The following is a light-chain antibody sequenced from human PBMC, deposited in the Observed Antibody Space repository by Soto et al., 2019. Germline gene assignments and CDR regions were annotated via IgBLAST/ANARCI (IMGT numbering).Light chain of an antibody. CDR3: QQYQSWPLT. V-gene: IGKV3-15*01. Sequence: IVMTQSPATLSLSPGERATLSCMASQSVYSNLAWYQQKPGQTPRLLIYEASTRATGIPARISGGGSWTEFTLTISSLQSEDFADYFCQQYQSWPLTFGGGTKVEIK. J-gene: IGKJ4*01. CDR2: EAS. CDR1: QSVYSN.